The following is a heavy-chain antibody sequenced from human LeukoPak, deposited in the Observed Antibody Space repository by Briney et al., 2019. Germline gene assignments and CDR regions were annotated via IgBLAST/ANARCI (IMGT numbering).Heavy chain of an antibody. CDR3: ARYYGSGAFDI. V-gene: IGHV3-21*01. Sequence: GGSLRLSCAASGFTFSTYSMSWVRQAPGKGLEWVSSLDSSSTYIYYADSVKGRLTISRDNAKNSLYLQMNSLRAEDTAVYYCARYYGSGAFDIWGQGTMVTVSS. CDR1: GFTFSTYS. CDR2: LDSSSTYI. D-gene: IGHD3-10*01. J-gene: IGHJ3*02.